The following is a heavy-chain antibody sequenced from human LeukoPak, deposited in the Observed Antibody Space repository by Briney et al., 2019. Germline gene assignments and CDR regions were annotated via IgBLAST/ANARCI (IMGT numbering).Heavy chain of an antibody. CDR3: ASNRRWYYGMDV. CDR1: GFTFSSYA. V-gene: IGHV3-23*01. CDR2: ISGSGGST. Sequence: GGSLRLSCAASGFTFSSYAMSWVRQAPGKGLEWVAAISGSGGSTYYADSVKGRFTISRDNSKNTLYLQMNSLRAEDTAVYYCASNRRWYYGMDVWGQGTTVTVSS. D-gene: IGHD2/OR15-2a*01. J-gene: IGHJ6*02.